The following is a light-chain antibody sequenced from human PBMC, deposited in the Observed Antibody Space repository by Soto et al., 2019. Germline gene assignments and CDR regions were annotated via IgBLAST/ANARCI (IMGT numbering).Light chain of an antibody. V-gene: IGLV1-40*01. CDR2: GTS. CDR3: QSHDFTLGDFWV. Sequence: QSVLTQPPSVSGAPGQRVTISCSGGASNIGANYGVHWYQQLPGTAPTLLIYGTSNRPSGVPDRFSGSKSGTSASLSITGLQAEDEAHYFCQSHDFTLGDFWVFGGGTKLTVL. J-gene: IGLJ3*02. CDR1: ASNIGANYG.